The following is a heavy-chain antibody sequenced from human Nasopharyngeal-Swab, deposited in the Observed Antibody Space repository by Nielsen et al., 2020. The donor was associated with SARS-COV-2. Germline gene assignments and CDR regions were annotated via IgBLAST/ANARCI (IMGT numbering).Heavy chain of an antibody. D-gene: IGHD3-22*01. V-gene: IGHV4-61*01. CDR2: IYYSGST. CDR1: GGSISSSSYY. J-gene: IGHJ5*02. CDR3: ARTSSEAATNWFDP. Sequence: SETLSLTCTVSGGSISSSSYYWSWIRQPPGKGLEWIGYIYYSGSTNYNPSLKSRVTISVDTSKNQFSLKLSSVTAADTAVYYCARTSSEAATNWFDPWGQGTLVTVSS.